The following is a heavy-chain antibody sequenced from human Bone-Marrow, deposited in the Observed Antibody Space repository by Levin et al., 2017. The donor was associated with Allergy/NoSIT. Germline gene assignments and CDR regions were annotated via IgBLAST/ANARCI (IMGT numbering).Heavy chain of an antibody. CDR1: GGSISSFY. Sequence: PSETLSLTCTVSGGSISSFYWSWIRQPAGKGLEWIGRIYSSGRTDYQSSLESRVTMSLDTSKNQVSLKLASVTAADTALYYCARDSGGSGYPDYWGQGTLVTVSS. CDR3: ARDSGGSGYPDY. CDR2: IYSSGRT. J-gene: IGHJ4*02. V-gene: IGHV4-4*07. D-gene: IGHD3-22*01.